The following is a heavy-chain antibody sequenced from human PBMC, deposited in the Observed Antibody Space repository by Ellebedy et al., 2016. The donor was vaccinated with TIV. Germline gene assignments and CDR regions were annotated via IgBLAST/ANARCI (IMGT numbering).Heavy chain of an antibody. CDR1: GGSISSHY. D-gene: IGHD3-22*01. CDR2: IYYSGST. V-gene: IGHV4-59*11. CDR3: ARAVRRTSRPYYYDSRSYHWYFDL. J-gene: IGHJ2*01. Sequence: MPSETLSLTCSVSGGSISSHYWSWIRQPPGTGLEWIGYIYYSGSTNYPPSLKSRVTITVETSKNQFSLKLSSVTAADTATYYCARAVRRTSRPYYYDSRSYHWYFDLWGRGTLVTVSS.